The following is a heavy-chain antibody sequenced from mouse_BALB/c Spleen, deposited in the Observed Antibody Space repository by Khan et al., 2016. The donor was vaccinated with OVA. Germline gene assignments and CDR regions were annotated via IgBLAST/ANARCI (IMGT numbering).Heavy chain of an antibody. V-gene: IGHV2-2*02. Sequence: QVQLKESGPGLVQPSQSLSITCTVSGFSLANYGVHWVRQSPGKGLEWLGVIWSGGITDYNATFISRLSISKDNSKGQVFFQMNSLQATDTAIYYCARNRNGYFDAWGQGSTLTVSS. D-gene: IGHD1-1*02. CDR3: ARNRNGYFDA. J-gene: IGHJ2*01. CDR2: IWSGGIT. CDR1: GFSLANYG.